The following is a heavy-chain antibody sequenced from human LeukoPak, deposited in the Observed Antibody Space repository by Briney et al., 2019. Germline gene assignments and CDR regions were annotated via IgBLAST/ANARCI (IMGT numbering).Heavy chain of an antibody. CDR3: ARGLVAVAGTGLYYYGMDV. V-gene: IGHV3-7*01. CDR2: IKQDGSEK. D-gene: IGHD6-19*01. CDR1: GFTFSYYW. Sequence: GGSLRLSCAASGFTFSYYWMSWVRQAPGKGLEWVANIKQDGSEKYYVDSVKGRFTISRDNAKNSLYLQMNSLRAEDTAVYYCARGLVAVAGTGLYYYGMDVWGQGTTDTVSS. J-gene: IGHJ6*02.